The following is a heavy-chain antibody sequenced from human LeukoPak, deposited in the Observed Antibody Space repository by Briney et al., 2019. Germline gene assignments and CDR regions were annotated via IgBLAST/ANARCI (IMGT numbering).Heavy chain of an antibody. D-gene: IGHD1-7*01. CDR1: GGSISSHY. Sequence: PSETLSLTCTVSGGSISSHYWSWIRQPPGKGLEWIGYIYYSGSTNYNPSLKSRVTISVDTSKNQFSLKLSSVTAADTAVYYCARKDNWNYFAFDIWGQGTMVTVSS. V-gene: IGHV4-59*11. CDR3: ARKDNWNYFAFDI. CDR2: IYYSGST. J-gene: IGHJ3*02.